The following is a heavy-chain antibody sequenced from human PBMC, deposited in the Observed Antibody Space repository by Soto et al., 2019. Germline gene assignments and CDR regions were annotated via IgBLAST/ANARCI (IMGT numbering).Heavy chain of an antibody. CDR2: IAYNGGT. CDR1: DGSVSSYGYY. Sequence: QVQLQESGPGLVKPSETLSLTCTASDGSVSSYGYYWTWVRQAPGKGLEWIGYIAYNGGTSYNPSLRSRVTISVDTSKSQFSLDLSFATAADTALYYCTRGGHFYEYMIWGQGTLVTVSS. CDR3: TRGGHFYEYMI. J-gene: IGHJ4*02. V-gene: IGHV4-61*08. D-gene: IGHD3-3*02.